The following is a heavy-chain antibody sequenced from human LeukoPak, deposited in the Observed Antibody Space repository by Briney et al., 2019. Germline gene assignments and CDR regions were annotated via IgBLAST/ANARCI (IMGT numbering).Heavy chain of an antibody. CDR2: IYYSGIT. CDR1: GGSISSSSYY. V-gene: IGHV4-39*01. Sequence: SETLSLTCTVSGGSISSSSYYWGWIRQPPGKGLEWIGSIYYSGITYYNPSLKSRVTISVDTSKNQFSLKLSSVTAADTAVYYCARHVQGIVGAIGEVDYWGQGTLVTVSS. D-gene: IGHD1-26*01. J-gene: IGHJ4*02. CDR3: ARHVQGIVGAIGEVDY.